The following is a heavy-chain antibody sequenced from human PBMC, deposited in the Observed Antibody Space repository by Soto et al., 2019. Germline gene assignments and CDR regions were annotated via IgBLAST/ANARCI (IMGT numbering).Heavy chain of an antibody. D-gene: IGHD3-16*02. J-gene: IGHJ3*02. CDR3: ARDFEGDYDYVWGSYRDAFDI. CDR2: ISSSSTI. CDR1: GFTFSSYS. Sequence: GGSLRLSCAASGFTFSSYSMNWVRQAPGRGLEWVSYISSSSTIYYADSVKGRFTISRDNAKNSLYLQMNSLRDEDTAVYYCARDFEGDYDYVWGSYRDAFDIWGQGTMVTVSS. V-gene: IGHV3-48*02.